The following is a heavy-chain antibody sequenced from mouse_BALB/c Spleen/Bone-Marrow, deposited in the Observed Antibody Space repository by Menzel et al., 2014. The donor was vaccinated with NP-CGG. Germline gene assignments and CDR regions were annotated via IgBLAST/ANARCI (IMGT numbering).Heavy chain of an antibody. CDR2: IDPANGNA. J-gene: IGHJ2*01. CDR3: AIYFYFNY. Sequence: VQLQQSGAELVKPGASVRLSCTASGFNIKDTYMHWVKQRPDQGLEWIGRIDPANGNAKHDPKFQGKAAITADTSSNTTYQQLSSLTSEDTAVYYCAIYFYFNYWGQGTTLTVSS. CDR1: GFNIKDTY. V-gene: IGHV14-3*02. D-gene: IGHD2-3*01.